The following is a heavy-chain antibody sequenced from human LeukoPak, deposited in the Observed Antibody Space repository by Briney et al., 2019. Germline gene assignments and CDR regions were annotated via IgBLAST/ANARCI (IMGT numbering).Heavy chain of an antibody. CDR1: GDSINDHY. D-gene: IGHD2-15*01. Sequence: SETLSLTCTVSGDSINDHYWSWIRQPPGEGLEWIAYIYSSVGTTSNPSPTSRVTISIETSRSQSSLRLTSVTAADAGVYYCARQRCSGGSCYRVDQLYYMDVWGKGTTVTVSS. V-gene: IGHV4-4*09. CDR2: IYSSVGT. J-gene: IGHJ6*03. CDR3: ARQRCSGGSCYRVDQLYYMDV.